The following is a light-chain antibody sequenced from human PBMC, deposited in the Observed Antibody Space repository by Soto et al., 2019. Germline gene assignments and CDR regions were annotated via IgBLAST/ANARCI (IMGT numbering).Light chain of an antibody. CDR3: QQYNKWPLT. CDR1: QSVSSN. Sequence: EIVMTQSPATLSVSPGERATLSYRAGQSVSSNLAWYQQKPGQAPRLLIFGASTRATGIPARFSGSGSGAEFTLTISSLQSEDFAVYYCQQYNKWPLTFGGGTKVDIK. CDR2: GAS. V-gene: IGKV3-15*01. J-gene: IGKJ4*01.